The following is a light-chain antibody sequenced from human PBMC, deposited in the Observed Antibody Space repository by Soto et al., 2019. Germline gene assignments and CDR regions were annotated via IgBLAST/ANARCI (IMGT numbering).Light chain of an antibody. CDR3: SSFAGNNNLV. CDR1: SSDVGGYNY. CDR2: EVS. Sequence: QSALTQPPSASGSPGQSVTISCTGTSSDVGGYNYVSWYQQHPGKAPKPMISEVSKRPSGVPDRFSGSKSGNTASLTVSGLQAEDGADYYCSSFAGNNNLVFGGGTKLTVL. V-gene: IGLV2-8*01. J-gene: IGLJ2*01.